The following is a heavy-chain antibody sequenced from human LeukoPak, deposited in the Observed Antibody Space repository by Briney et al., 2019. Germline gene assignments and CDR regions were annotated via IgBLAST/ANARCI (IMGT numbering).Heavy chain of an antibody. Sequence: ASVKVSCKAYTGTFSNYAISWVRQAPGQGLEWMGGIIPIFGTANYAQKFQGRVTIIADESTSTAYMELSSLKSEDTALYYCTRGQGGSGSYYWFDPWGQGTLVTVSS. CDR3: TRGQGGSGSYYWFDP. CDR1: TGTFSNYA. D-gene: IGHD3-10*01. J-gene: IGHJ5*02. CDR2: IIPIFGTA. V-gene: IGHV1-69*13.